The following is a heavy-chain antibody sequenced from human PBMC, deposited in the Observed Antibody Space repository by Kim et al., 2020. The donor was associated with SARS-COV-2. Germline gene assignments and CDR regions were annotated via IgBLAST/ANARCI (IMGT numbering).Heavy chain of an antibody. Sequence: GITYYADSVKGRFTISRDKSKNTLYLQINSLGADDTAVYYCAKSEGNWIWGQGTLVTVSS. D-gene: IGHD2-2*03. CDR3: AKSEGNWI. J-gene: IGHJ4*02. V-gene: IGHV3-23*01. CDR2: GIT.